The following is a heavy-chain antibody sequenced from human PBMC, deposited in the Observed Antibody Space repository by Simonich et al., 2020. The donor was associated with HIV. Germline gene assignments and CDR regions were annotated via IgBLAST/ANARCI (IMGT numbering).Heavy chain of an antibody. Sequence: QVQLQQWGAGLLTPSETLSLTCAVYGGSFSGYYWSWIRPPPGKGLEWIGEINHSGRTNYNPSRKSRVTISVDTSKNQFSLKLSSVTAADTAVYYCARRHPTTVTTPYFDYWGQGTLVTVSS. CDR3: ARRHPTTVTTPYFDY. CDR1: GGSFSGYY. D-gene: IGHD4-17*01. V-gene: IGHV4-34*01. CDR2: INHSGRT. J-gene: IGHJ4*02.